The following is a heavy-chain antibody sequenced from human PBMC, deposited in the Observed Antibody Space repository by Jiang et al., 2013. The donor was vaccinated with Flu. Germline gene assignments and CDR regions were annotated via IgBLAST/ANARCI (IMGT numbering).Heavy chain of an antibody. CDR2: IYWNDNK. CDR3: AHTLYGSNSKAFDF. J-gene: IGHJ3*01. D-gene: IGHD4-23*01. V-gene: IGHV2-5*01. CDR1: GFALNTNAVG. Sequence: KPTQTLTLTCTFSGFALNTNAVGVGWIRQPPGKALEWLALIYWNDNKRYNSSLQRRLTITKDTSRNQVILTMTNVDPVDTASYYCAHTLYGSNSKAFDFWGPGTMVTVSS.